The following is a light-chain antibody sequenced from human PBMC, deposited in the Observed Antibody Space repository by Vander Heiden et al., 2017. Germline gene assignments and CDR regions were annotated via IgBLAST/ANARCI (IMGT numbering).Light chain of an antibody. CDR1: SSNIGSKA. CDR3: AAWEDSLNAYV. CDR2: SNN. V-gene: IGLV1-44*01. Sequence: QSVLTQPPSASGTPGQRVTISCSGSSSNIGSKAVNWYQQLQGTAPKLLIYSNNQRPSGVPDRISGSKSGTSASLAISGLQSEGEADYYCAAWEDSLNAYVFGTGTKVTVL. J-gene: IGLJ1*01.